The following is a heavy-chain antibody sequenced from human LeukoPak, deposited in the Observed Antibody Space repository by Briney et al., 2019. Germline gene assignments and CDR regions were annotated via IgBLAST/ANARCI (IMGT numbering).Heavy chain of an antibody. Sequence: SDTLSLTCTVTGGSISTYYWSWIRQPPGKGLERTGYIYYSGSNNFNPSLKSRLNISLHTSNILFYLKLSSVPAADTAMYYCASGFDILTGYFRQWGQGTLVSVSS. D-gene: IGHD3-9*01. J-gene: IGHJ4*02. CDR2: IYYSGSN. V-gene: IGHV4-59*07. CDR3: ASGFDILTGYFRQ. CDR1: GGSISTYY.